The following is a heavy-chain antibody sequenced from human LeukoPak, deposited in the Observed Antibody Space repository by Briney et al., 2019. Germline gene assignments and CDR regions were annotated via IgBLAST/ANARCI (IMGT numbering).Heavy chain of an antibody. J-gene: IGHJ4*02. Sequence: GGSLRLSCAASGFTFSTYGMHWVRQAPGKGLEWVAFIHYDGSNKYYADSVKGRFTISRDISKNTLYLQMNSLRAEDTAVYYCARDWIDIIDYWGQGTLVTVSS. D-gene: IGHD3-9*01. CDR1: GFTFSTYG. V-gene: IGHV3-30*02. CDR3: ARDWIDIIDY. CDR2: IHYDGSNK.